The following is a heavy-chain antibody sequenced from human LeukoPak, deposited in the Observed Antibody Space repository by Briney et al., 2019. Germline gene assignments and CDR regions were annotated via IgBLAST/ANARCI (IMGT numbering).Heavy chain of an antibody. CDR3: ARHVGPGYSYGFDN. Sequence: PSETLSLTCTVSGGSISRHYWSWIRQAPGKGLEWIGYISYSGSINYNPSLKSRVTISVDTSKNQFSLKLSSVTAADTAVFYCARHVGPGYSYGFDNWGQGTLVTVSS. CDR2: ISYSGSI. V-gene: IGHV4-59*08. D-gene: IGHD5-18*01. CDR1: GGSISRHY. J-gene: IGHJ4*02.